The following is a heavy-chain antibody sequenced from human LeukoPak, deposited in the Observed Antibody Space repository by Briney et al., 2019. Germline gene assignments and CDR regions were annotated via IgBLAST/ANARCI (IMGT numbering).Heavy chain of an antibody. D-gene: IGHD3-10*01. CDR3: AKDPGMVRGHRAY. CDR1: GFTFSSYA. CDR2: ISGSGGST. J-gene: IGHJ4*02. V-gene: IGHV3-23*01. Sequence: GGSLRLSCAASGFTFSSYAMSWVRQAPGKGLEGVSAISGSGGSTYYADSVKGRFTISRDNSKNTLYLQMNSLRAEDTAVYYCAKDPGMVRGHRAYWGQGTLVTVSS.